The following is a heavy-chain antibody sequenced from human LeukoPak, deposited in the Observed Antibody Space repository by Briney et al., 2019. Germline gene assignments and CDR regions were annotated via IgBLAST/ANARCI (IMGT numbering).Heavy chain of an antibody. CDR1: GFTFDDYT. J-gene: IGHJ4*02. CDR3: AKESDGGSFDIDY. CDR2: ISWDGGSR. D-gene: IGHD1-26*01. V-gene: IGHV3-43*01. Sequence: GGSLQLSWAASGFTFDDYTIHWARQAPGKGLEGVSLISWDGGSRYYAGSVKGRFTISRDNSKNSLYLQMNSLRIEDTALYYCAKESDGGSFDIDYWGQGTLVTVSS.